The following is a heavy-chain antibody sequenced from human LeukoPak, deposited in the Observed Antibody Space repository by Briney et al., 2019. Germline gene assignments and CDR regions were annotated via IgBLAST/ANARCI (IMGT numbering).Heavy chain of an antibody. Sequence: PGGSLRLSCAASGFTFSSYSMNWVRQAPGKGLEWVSYISSSSSTIYYADSVKGRFTISRDNAKNSLYLQMNSLRDEDTAVYYCARALAVAGTGGFDPWGQGTLVTVSS. D-gene: IGHD6-19*01. J-gene: IGHJ5*02. CDR1: GFTFSSYS. CDR3: ARALAVAGTGGFDP. V-gene: IGHV3-48*02. CDR2: ISSSSSTI.